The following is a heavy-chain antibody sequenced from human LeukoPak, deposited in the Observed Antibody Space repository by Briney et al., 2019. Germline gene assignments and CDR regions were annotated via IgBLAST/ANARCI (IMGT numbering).Heavy chain of an antibody. J-gene: IGHJ4*02. Sequence: SQTRSLTCTVSGGSISSGDYYWSWIRQPPGKGLEWIGYIYYSGSTYYNPSLKSRVTISVDTSKNQFSLKLSSVTAADTAVYYCARSAEYSGYDPYFDYWGQGTLVTVSS. V-gene: IGHV4-30-4*01. CDR3: ARSAEYSGYDPYFDY. CDR2: IYYSGST. CDR1: GGSISSGDYY. D-gene: IGHD5-12*01.